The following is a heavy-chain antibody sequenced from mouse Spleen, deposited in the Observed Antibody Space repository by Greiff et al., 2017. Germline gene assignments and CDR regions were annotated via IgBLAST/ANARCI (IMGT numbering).Heavy chain of an antibody. CDR1: GFTFSSYY. CDR2: ISSGGGST. J-gene: IGHJ2*01. V-gene: IGHV5-12-1*01. Sequence: EVQLVESGGGLVKLGGSLKLSCAASGFTFSSYYMSWVRQTPEKRLEWVATISSGGGSTYYPDSVKGRFTISRDNAKNTLYLQMSSLNSEDTAVYYCARAYYRYGYFDYWGQGTTLTVSS. D-gene: IGHD2-14*01. CDR3: ARAYYRYGYFDY.